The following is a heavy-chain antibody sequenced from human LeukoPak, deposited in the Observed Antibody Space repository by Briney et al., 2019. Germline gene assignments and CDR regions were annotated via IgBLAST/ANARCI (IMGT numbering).Heavy chain of an antibody. V-gene: IGHV1-2*06. D-gene: IGHD2/OR15-2a*01. Sequence: ASVKVSCKASAYTFTSYNINWVRQATGQGLEWMGRINPDSGGANYAQTFQDRVTLTRDTSISTAYMELSSLRSDDTAIYYCARAQFEYSTSLPDYWGQGTLVTVSS. CDR1: AYTFTSYN. J-gene: IGHJ4*02. CDR2: INPDSGGA. CDR3: ARAQFEYSTSLPDY.